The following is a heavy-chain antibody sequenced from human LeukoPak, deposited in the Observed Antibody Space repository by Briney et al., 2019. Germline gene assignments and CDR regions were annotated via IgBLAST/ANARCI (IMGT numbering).Heavy chain of an antibody. CDR1: GFTFSDYE. D-gene: IGHD3-10*01. V-gene: IGHV3-7*01. Sequence: GGSLRLSCAASGFTFSDYEMNWVRQAPGKGLEWVADIEEDGSEKNYVDSVRGRFTISRDNAKNSLYLQMNSLRDGDTALYYCVAGATSFDPWGQGTLVTVSS. CDR2: IEEDGSEK. J-gene: IGHJ5*02. CDR3: VAGATSFDP.